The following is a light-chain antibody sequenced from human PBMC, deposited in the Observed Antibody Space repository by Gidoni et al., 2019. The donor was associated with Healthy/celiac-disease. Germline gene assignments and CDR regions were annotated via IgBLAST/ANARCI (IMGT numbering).Light chain of an antibody. V-gene: IGLV1-40*01. CDR2: GNS. CDR1: SSTIGAGYA. J-gene: IGLJ2*01. Sequence: QSVLTQPPSVSGAPRQRVTISGTGSSSTIGAGYAVHWYQQLPGTAPKLLIYGNSNRPSGVPDRFSGSKSGTSASLAITGLQAEDEADYYCQSYDSSLSGSLVFGGGTKLTVL. CDR3: QSYDSSLSGSLV.